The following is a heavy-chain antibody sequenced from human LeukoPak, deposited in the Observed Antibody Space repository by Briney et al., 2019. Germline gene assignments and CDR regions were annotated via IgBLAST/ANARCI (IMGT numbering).Heavy chain of an antibody. CDR1: GFTFSSYG. V-gene: IGHV3-33*06. CDR2: IWYDGSNK. Sequence: GGSLRLSCAASGFTFSSYGTHWVRQAPGKGLEWVAVIWYDGSNKYYADSVKGRFTISRDNSKNTLYLQMNSLRAEEKAVYHCAKALSGYYYQTTSDAFDIWGQGTMVTVSS. J-gene: IGHJ3*02. CDR3: AKALSGYYYQTTSDAFDI. D-gene: IGHD3-22*01.